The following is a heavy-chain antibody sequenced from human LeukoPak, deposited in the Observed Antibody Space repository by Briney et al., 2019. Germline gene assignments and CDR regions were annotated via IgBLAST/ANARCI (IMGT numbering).Heavy chain of an antibody. J-gene: IGHJ4*02. CDR2: IYTSGST. D-gene: IGHD6-19*01. CDR3: ARGGIAVAGTLTH. Sequence: SQTLSLTRTVSGGSISSGSYYWSWIRQPAGKGLEWIERIYTSGSTNYNPSLKSRVTISVDTSKNQFSLKLSSVTAADTAVYYCARGGIAVAGTLTHWGQGTLVTVSS. CDR1: GGSISSGSYY. V-gene: IGHV4-61*02.